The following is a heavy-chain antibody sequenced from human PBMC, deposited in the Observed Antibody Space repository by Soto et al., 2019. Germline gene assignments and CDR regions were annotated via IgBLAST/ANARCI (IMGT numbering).Heavy chain of an antibody. CDR3: ALIGIYYCGMDV. CDR1: GFSLSNARMG. V-gene: IGHV2-26*01. J-gene: IGHJ6*02. CDR2: IFSNDEK. Sequence: QVTLKESGPVLVKPTETLTLTCTVSGFSLSNARMGVSWIRQPPGKALEWLAHIFSNDEKSYSTSLKSRLTSSKDTSKSQVVLTMPNMDPVNTATYDLALIGIYYCGMDVWGQGTTVTVS.